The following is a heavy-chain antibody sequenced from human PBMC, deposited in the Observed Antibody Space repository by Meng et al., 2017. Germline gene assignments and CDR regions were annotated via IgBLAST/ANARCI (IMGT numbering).Heavy chain of an antibody. J-gene: IGHJ6*02. D-gene: IGHD3-22*01. CDR2: ISGSGGST. CDR1: GFTFSSYA. V-gene: IGHV3-23*01. Sequence: GESLKISCAASGFTFSSYAMSWVRQAPGKGLEWVSAISGSGGSTYYADSVKGRFTISRDKSKNTLYLQMNSLRAEDTAVYYCATFYYYDSSGYYPRGYYYYYGMDVWGQGTTVTVSS. CDR3: ATFYYYDSSGYYPRGYYYYYGMDV.